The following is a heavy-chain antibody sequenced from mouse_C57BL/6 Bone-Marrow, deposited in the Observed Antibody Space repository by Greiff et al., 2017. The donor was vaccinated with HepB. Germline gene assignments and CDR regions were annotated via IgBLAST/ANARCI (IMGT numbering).Heavy chain of an antibody. D-gene: IGHD1-1*01. CDR2: ISNLAYSI. Sequence: EVKVEESGGGLVQPGGSLKLSCAASGFTFSDYGMAWVRQAPRKGPEWVAFISNLAYSIYYADTVTGRFTISRGNAKNTLYLEMSSLRSEDTAMYYCARENYYGSRYYYAMDYWGQGTSVTVSS. V-gene: IGHV5-15*04. CDR1: GFTFSDYG. CDR3: ARENYYGSRYYYAMDY. J-gene: IGHJ4*01.